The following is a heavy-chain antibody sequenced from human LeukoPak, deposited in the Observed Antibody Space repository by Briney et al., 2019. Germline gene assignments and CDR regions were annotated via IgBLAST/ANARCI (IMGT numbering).Heavy chain of an antibody. Sequence: GGSLRLSCAASGFTFSRSAMHWVRQTPGKGLESVSGITSGGGSTYYAKSVKGRFIISRDNSKNTLYLQMGSLRAEDMGVYYCAATITGGNYYYMDVWGKGTTVTVSS. CDR1: GFTFSRSA. V-gene: IGHV3-64*01. CDR3: AATITGGNYYYMDV. D-gene: IGHD5-12*01. J-gene: IGHJ6*03. CDR2: ITSGGGST.